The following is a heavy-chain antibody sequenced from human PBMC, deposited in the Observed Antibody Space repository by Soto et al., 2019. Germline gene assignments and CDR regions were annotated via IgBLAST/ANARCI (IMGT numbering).Heavy chain of an antibody. V-gene: IGHV3-33*01. Sequence: RSLRLSCAQIGFTFSTYGMHWVRQAPGKGLEWVAVIWYDGSNQYYADSVKGRFTISRDNSKNMLYLQMNSLRAEDTAVYYCARDLGAFNYGSAYIDYWGQGTPVTVSS. J-gene: IGHJ4*02. D-gene: IGHD3-10*01. CDR1: GFTFSTYG. CDR3: ARDLGAFNYGSAYIDY. CDR2: IWYDGSNQ.